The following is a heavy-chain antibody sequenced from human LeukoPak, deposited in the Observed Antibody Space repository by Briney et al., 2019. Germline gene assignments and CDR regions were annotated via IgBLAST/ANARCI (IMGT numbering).Heavy chain of an antibody. CDR2: MSGSGYYT. Sequence: GGSLRLSCAASGFAFSNFAMSWVRQAPGKGLEWVSAMSGSGYYTYYVESVKGRFTISRDNSKNTLYLHMNSLRADDTAVYYCSKMEGQRLYDYCMDVWGRGTTVTVSS. D-gene: IGHD3-3*01. CDR1: GFAFSNFA. V-gene: IGHV3-23*01. CDR3: SKMEGQRLYDYCMDV. J-gene: IGHJ6*03.